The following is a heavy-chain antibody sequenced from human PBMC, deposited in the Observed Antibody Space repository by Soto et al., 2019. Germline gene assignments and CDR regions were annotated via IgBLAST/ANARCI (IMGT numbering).Heavy chain of an antibody. CDR3: AKQNTVAAAWGDFDY. CDR1: GFTFSSYA. CDR2: ISASDGST. J-gene: IGHJ4*02. Sequence: EVQLLESGGGLVQPGGPLRVSCAASGFTFSSYAMSWVRQAPGKGLEWVSGISASDGSTYYAASVKGRFTISRDNSKNTLSLQMNSLRVEDTAIYYCAKQNTVAAAWGDFDYWGQGTLVTVSS. V-gene: IGHV3-23*01. D-gene: IGHD4-17*01.